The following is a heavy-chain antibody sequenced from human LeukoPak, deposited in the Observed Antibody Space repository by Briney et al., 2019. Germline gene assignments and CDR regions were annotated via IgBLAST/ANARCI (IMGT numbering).Heavy chain of an antibody. Sequence: SETLSLTCTVSGGSISSYYWSWIRQPPGKGLEWIGYIYYSGSTNYNPSLKSRVTISVDTSKNQFSLKLSSVTAADTAVYYCARDLVVVTAHDAFDIWGQGTMVTVSS. V-gene: IGHV4-59*01. J-gene: IGHJ3*02. CDR2: IYYSGST. D-gene: IGHD2-21*02. CDR3: ARDLVVVTAHDAFDI. CDR1: GGSISSYY.